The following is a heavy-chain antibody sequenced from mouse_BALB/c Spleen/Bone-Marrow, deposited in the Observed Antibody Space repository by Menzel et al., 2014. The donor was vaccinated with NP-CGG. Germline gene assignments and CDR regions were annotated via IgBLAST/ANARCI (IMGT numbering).Heavy chain of an antibody. D-gene: IGHD2-12*01. CDR1: GFTFNIYA. Sequence: EVMLVESGGGWVQPKGSLKLSCAASGFTFNIYAMNWVRQAPGRGLEWVARIRSKSKNYAAYYADSVKDRFTISRDDSQSMLHLQVNSLKTEDTAMYYCVRHSYHDNSLDYWGQGISVIVSS. J-gene: IGHJ4*01. CDR2: IRSKSKNYAA. CDR3: VRHSYHDNSLDY. V-gene: IGHV10-1*02.